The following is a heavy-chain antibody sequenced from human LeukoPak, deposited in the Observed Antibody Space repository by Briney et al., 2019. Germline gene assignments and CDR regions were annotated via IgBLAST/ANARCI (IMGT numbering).Heavy chain of an antibody. CDR3: ARAPDYDFWNGYFYYFDY. J-gene: IGHJ4*02. D-gene: IGHD3-3*01. Sequence: GGSLRLSCAASGFTFSSYAMHWVRQAPGKGLEWVAVISYDGSNKYYADSVKGRFTISRDNSKNTLYLQMNSLRAEDTAVYYCARAPDYDFWNGYFYYFDYWGQGTLVTVSS. CDR2: ISYDGSNK. V-gene: IGHV3-30-3*02. CDR1: GFTFSSYA.